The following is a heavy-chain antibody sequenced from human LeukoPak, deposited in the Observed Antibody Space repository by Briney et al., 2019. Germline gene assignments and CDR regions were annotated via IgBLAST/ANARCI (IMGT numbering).Heavy chain of an antibody. CDR2: ISYDGSNK. Sequence: GGSLRLSCAASGFTFSSCAMHWVRQAPGKGLEWVAVISYDGSNKYYADSVKGRFTISRDNSKNTLYLQMNSLRAEDTAVYYCARDPAGRPKWYFDLWGRGTLVTVSS. J-gene: IGHJ2*01. CDR3: ARDPAGRPKWYFDL. V-gene: IGHV3-30-3*01. CDR1: GFTFSSCA.